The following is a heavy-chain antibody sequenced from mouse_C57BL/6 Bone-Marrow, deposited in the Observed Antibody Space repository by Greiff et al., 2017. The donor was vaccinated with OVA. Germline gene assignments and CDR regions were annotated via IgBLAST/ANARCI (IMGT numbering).Heavy chain of an antibody. Sequence: VQLQQSGPVLVKPGASVKMSCKASGYTFTDYYMNWVKQSHGKSLEWIGVINPYNGGTSYNQKFKGKATLTVDKSSSTAYMELNSLTSEDSAVYYSAGVYDYVYAMDYWGQGTSVTVSS. V-gene: IGHV1-19*01. CDR3: AGVYDYVYAMDY. CDR2: INPYNGGT. J-gene: IGHJ4*01. D-gene: IGHD2-4*01. CDR1: GYTFTDYY.